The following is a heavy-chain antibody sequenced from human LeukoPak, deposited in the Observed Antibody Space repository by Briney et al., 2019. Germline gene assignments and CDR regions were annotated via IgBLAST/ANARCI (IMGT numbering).Heavy chain of an antibody. CDR3: AREGRYYYDSSGYYGYFDY. CDR1: GYTFTSYD. V-gene: IGHV1-18*01. CDR2: ISAYNGNT. Sequence: ASVKVSCKASGYTFTSYDINWVRQAPGQGLEWMGWISAYNGNTNYAQKLQGRVTMTTDTSTSTAYMELRSLRSDDTAVYYCAREGRYYYDSSGYYGYFDYWGQGTLVTVSS. D-gene: IGHD3-22*01. J-gene: IGHJ4*02.